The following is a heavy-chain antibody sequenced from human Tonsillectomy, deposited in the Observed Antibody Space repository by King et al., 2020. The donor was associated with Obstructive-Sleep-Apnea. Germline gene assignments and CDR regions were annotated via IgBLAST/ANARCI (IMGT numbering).Heavy chain of an antibody. J-gene: IGHJ3*01. CDR2: IYASGGA. CDR1: GGSISNYY. V-gene: IGHV4-4*07. Sequence: VQLQESGPGLVKPSETLSLTCTVSGGSISNYYWNWIRQPAGKGLEWIGRIYASGGANYNPSLKSRVTMSLDTSKNQFSLKLGSVTAADTAVFYCARRSRHDAFDVWGQGTMVTVSS. CDR3: ARRSRHDAFDV.